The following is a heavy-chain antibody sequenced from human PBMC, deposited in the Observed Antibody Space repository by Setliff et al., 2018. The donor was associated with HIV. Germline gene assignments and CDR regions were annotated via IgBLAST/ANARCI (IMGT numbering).Heavy chain of an antibody. V-gene: IGHV4-38-2*01. CDR2: IYYSGIT. Sequence: PSETLSLTCAVSGYSISSGYHWGWIRQPPGKGLEWIANIYYSGITYYNPSLKSRVTISVDTSKNQFSLKLSSVTAADTAVYYCARAYSDYGSNQGWFDPWGQGTLVTVSS. D-gene: IGHD4-17*01. CDR3: ARAYSDYGSNQGWFDP. CDR1: GYSISSGYH. J-gene: IGHJ5*02.